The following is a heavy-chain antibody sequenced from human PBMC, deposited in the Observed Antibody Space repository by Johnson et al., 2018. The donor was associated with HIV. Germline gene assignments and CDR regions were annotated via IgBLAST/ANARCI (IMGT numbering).Heavy chain of an antibody. CDR3: AKDQASVGTGEYAFDI. J-gene: IGHJ3*02. CDR1: GFTFSSYA. D-gene: IGHD7-27*01. Sequence: QMQLVESGGGVVQPGRSLRLSCAASGFTFSSYAMHWVRQAPGKGLEWVAVISYDGSNKYYADSVKGRFTISRDNAKNSLYLKMNSLRGEDTAVYYCAKDQASVGTGEYAFDIWGQGTMVTVSS. CDR2: ISYDGSNK. V-gene: IGHV3-30-3*01.